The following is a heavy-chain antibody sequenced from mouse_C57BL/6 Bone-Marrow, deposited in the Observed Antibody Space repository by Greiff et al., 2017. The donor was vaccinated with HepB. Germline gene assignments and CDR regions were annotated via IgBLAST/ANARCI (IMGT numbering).Heavy chain of an antibody. CDR2: IYPRSGNT. CDR3: ARSDDYYGSSYLFAY. J-gene: IGHJ3*01. D-gene: IGHD1-1*01. CDR1: GYTFTSYG. Sequence: QVQLQQSGAELARPGASVKLSCKASGYTFTSYGISWVKQRTGQGLEWIGEIYPRSGNTYYNEKFKGKATLTADKSSSTAYMELRSLTSEDSAVYFCARSDDYYGSSYLFAYWGQGTLVTVSA. V-gene: IGHV1-81*01.